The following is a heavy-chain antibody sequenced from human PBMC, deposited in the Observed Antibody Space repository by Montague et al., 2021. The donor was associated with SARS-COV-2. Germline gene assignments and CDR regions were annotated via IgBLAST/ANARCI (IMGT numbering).Heavy chain of an antibody. V-gene: IGHV3-30*04. D-gene: IGHD3-10*01. CDR3: ASSLVWFEIDY. CDR2: ISYDGSNK. Sequence: SLRLSCAASGFTFSSYAMHWVRQAPGKGLEWVAVISYDGSNKYYADSVKGRFTISRDNSKNTLYLQMNSLRAEDTAVYYSASSLVWFEIDYWGQGTLVTVSS. CDR1: GFTFSSYA. J-gene: IGHJ4*02.